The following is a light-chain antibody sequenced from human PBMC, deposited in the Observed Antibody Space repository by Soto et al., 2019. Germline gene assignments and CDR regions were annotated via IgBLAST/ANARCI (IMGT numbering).Light chain of an antibody. Sequence: QSALTQPASVSGSPGQSITISCTGTSSDVGGYNYVSWYQQHPDKAPKLMIYEVNNRPSGVSNRFSGSKSGNTASLTISGLQAEDEADYYCSSYTSSDPRVFGTGTKLTVL. J-gene: IGLJ1*01. CDR2: EVN. CDR3: SSYTSSDPRV. CDR1: SSDVGGYNY. V-gene: IGLV2-14*01.